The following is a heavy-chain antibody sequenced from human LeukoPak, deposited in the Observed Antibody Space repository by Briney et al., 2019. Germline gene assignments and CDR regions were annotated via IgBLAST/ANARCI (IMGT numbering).Heavy chain of an antibody. V-gene: IGHV1-2*02. Sequence: ASVKVSCKASGYTFTGYYMHWVRQAPGQGLEWMGWINPNGGGTNYAQKFQGRVTMTRDTSISTAYMELSRLRSDDTAVYYCARAPNYYDSSGYYYWFDPWGQGTLVTVSS. CDR1: GYTFTGYY. J-gene: IGHJ5*02. CDR2: INPNGGGT. CDR3: ARAPNYYDSSGYYYWFDP. D-gene: IGHD3-22*01.